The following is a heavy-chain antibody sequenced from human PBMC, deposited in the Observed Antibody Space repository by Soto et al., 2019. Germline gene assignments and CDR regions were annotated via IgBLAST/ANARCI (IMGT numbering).Heavy chain of an antibody. CDR3: ARGGSEGGLDV. CDR2: LYYSGNT. D-gene: IGHD3-10*01. J-gene: IGHJ6*02. CDR1: GASISTYY. V-gene: IGHV4-59*01. Sequence: QMQLQESGPGVVKPSETLSLTCTVSGASISTYYWTWILQAPGKGLEWIGYLYYSGNTNYNPSLKSRVTKSVDTSKNHFYLPLTSATAADTAVYFCARGGSEGGLDVWGQGTTVAASS.